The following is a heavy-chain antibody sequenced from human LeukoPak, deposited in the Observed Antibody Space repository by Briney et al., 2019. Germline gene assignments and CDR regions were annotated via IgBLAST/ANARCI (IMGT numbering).Heavy chain of an antibody. J-gene: IGHJ4*02. D-gene: IGHD6-19*01. V-gene: IGHV3-23*01. CDR2: ISDSGVST. CDR1: GFTFSSHA. CDR3: AKDLSSSGFRIDY. Sequence: QPGGSLRLSCAASGFTFSSHAMSWVRQAAGKGLEWVSTISDSGVSTYYADSVKGRFTISGDNSKNTLYMQMNSLRAGDTAVYYCAKDLSSSGFRIDYWGQGTLVTVSS.